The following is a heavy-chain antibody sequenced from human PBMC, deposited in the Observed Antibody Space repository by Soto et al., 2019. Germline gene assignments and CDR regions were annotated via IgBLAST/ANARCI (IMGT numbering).Heavy chain of an antibody. CDR3: ARQRIVAAGTFVDY. D-gene: IGHD6-13*01. Sequence: PSETLSLTCIVSGDSINSTSYYWGWIRQPPGQGPEWIASIYFSGSTYNNPSLKSRLTVSVDTSKSQFSLKLSSVTAADTALYYCARQRIVAAGTFVDYWGQGSLVTVSS. J-gene: IGHJ4*02. CDR1: GDSINSTSYY. CDR2: IYFSGST. V-gene: IGHV4-39*01.